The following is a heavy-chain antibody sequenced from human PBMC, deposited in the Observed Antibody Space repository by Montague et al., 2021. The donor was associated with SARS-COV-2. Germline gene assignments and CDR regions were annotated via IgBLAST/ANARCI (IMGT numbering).Heavy chain of an antibody. CDR1: GGSVSSDNW. CDR2: IYHSGTT. V-gene: IGHV4-4*02. D-gene: IGHD1-26*01. J-gene: IGHJ5*02. CDR3: ALPLGGARFDP. Sequence: SETLSLTCTVSGGSVSSDNWWTWVRQAPAKGLEWIGEIYHSGTTXYNRSRQSRVTISVDKSRNHLSLNLRSVTAADTAMYYCALPLGGARFDPWGQGILVTVSS.